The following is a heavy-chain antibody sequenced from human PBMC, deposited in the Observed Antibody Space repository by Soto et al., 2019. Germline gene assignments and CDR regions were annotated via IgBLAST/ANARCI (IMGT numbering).Heavy chain of an antibody. D-gene: IGHD3-3*01. J-gene: IGHJ6*03. CDR3: ARHPNYDFWSGYYYYYYYMDV. V-gene: IGHV4-39*01. CDR1: GGSISSSSYY. CDR2: IYYSGST. Sequence: SETLSLTCTVSGGSISSSSYYWGWIRQPPGKGLEWIGSIYYSGSTYYNPSLKSRVTISVDTSKNQFSLKLSSVTAADTAVYYCARHPNYDFWSGYYYYYYYMDVWGKGTTVTVSS.